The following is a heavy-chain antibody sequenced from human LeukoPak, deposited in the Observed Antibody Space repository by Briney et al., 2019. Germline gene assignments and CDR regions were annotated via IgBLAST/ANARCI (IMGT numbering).Heavy chain of an antibody. CDR2: ISSSSSTI. CDR3: ARGGVGYDYVWGSYRGAFDI. CDR1: GFTFSSYS. V-gene: IGHV3-48*01. D-gene: IGHD3-16*02. J-gene: IGHJ3*02. Sequence: GGSLRLSCAASGFTFSSYSMNWVRQAPGKGLEWVSYISSSSSTIYYADSVKGRFTISRDNAKNSLSLQMNSLRAEDTAVYYCARGGVGYDYVWGSYRGAFDIWGQGTMVTVSS.